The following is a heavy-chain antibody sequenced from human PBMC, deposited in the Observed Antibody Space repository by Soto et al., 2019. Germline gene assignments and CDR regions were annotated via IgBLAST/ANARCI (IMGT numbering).Heavy chain of an antibody. D-gene: IGHD2-21*02. Sequence: PGGSLRLSCSASGFTFSSYAMSWVRQAPGKGLEWVSAISGSGGSTYYADSVKGRFTISRDNSKNTLYLQMNSLRAEDTAVYYCAKAYCGGDCPLSSFDYWGQGTLVTVSS. CDR3: AKAYCGGDCPLSSFDY. V-gene: IGHV3-23*01. CDR1: GFTFSSYA. J-gene: IGHJ4*02. CDR2: ISGSGGST.